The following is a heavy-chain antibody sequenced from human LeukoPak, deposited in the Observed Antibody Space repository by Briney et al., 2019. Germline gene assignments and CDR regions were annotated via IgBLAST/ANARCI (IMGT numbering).Heavy chain of an antibody. J-gene: IGHJ4*02. D-gene: IGHD3-3*01. CDR1: GFTFSSYD. V-gene: IGHV3-23*01. CDR3: AKDASYYDFWSGYSQSSFDY. CDR2: ISGGGDTT. Sequence: GGSLRLSCAASGFTFSSYDMSWVRQAPGRGLEWVSTISGGGDTTYYADSVKGRFTISRDNSKNTLYLQMSSLSAEDTAVYYCAKDASYYDFWSGYSQSSFDYWGQGTLVTASS.